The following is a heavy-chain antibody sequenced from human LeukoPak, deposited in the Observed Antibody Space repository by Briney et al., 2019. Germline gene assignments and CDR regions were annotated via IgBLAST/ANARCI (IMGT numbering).Heavy chain of an antibody. D-gene: IGHD5-24*01. Sequence: SETLSLTCAVYGGSFSGYYWSWIRQPPGKGLEWIGEINHSGSTNYNPSLKSRDTISVDTSKNQFSLKLSSVTAADTAVYYCARGGDGYTGDAFDIWGQGTMVTVSS. CDR3: ARGGDGYTGDAFDI. V-gene: IGHV4-34*01. CDR2: INHSGST. CDR1: GGSFSGYY. J-gene: IGHJ3*02.